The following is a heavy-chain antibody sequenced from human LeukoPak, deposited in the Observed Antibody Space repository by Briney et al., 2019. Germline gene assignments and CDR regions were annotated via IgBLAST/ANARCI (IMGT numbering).Heavy chain of an antibody. V-gene: IGHV4-4*07. CDR1: GGSISSYY. D-gene: IGHD3-16*01. CDR2: FYTSGST. CDR3: GGGGKEGGGGFSAP. Sequence: SETLSLTCTVSGGSISSYYWSWIRQPAGKGLEWIGRFYTSGSTNYNPSLKSRVTISADTSKNQLSLRLSSVTAADTAVYYCGGGGKEGGGGFSAPWGQGPLVTVSS. J-gene: IGHJ5*02.